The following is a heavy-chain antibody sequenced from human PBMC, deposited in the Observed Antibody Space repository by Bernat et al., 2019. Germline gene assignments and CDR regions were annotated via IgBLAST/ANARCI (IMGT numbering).Heavy chain of an antibody. CDR3: ATPWRATYYYGSSGYYGWDAFDS. Sequence: QVQLQESGPGLVKPSETLSLTCTVSAGSISSNNYFWGWIREPPGKGLEWIGSVDSSGSTSYNPSLKGRVTISVETSKNQLSLKLSSGSAADTAVYYCATPWRATYYYGSSGYYGWDAFDSWGQGTMVTVSS. D-gene: IGHD3-22*01. J-gene: IGHJ3*02. V-gene: IGHV4-39*01. CDR1: AGSISSNNYF. CDR2: VDSSGST.